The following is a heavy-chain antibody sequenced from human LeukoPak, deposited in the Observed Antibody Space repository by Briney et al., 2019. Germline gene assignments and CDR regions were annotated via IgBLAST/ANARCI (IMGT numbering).Heavy chain of an antibody. J-gene: IGHJ4*02. CDR2: ISYDGNNE. CDR3: GRDDSPLRYFDWPIDY. Sequence: GSLRLSCAASGFTFSSYGMHWVRQAPGKGLEWVAVISYDGNNEYYADSVKGRFTISRDNSKNTLYLQMNSLRAEDTAVYYCGRDDSPLRYFDWPIDYWGQGTLVTVSS. D-gene: IGHD3-9*01. CDR1: GFTFSSYG. V-gene: IGHV3-30*03.